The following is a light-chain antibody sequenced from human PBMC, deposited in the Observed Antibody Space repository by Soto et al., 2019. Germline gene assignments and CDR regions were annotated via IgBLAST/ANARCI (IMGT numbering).Light chain of an antibody. CDR2: SVS. Sequence: DIQMTQSPSSLSASVGDRVTITCRASQSISDYLSWYQQKPGKAHNLLNYSVSTLQSGVPPKFRGTGSGTDFTLTISSLQPEDFATYYCLQTYTTPWTFGQGTKVEIK. V-gene: IGKV1-39*01. CDR3: LQTYTTPWT. J-gene: IGKJ1*01. CDR1: QSISDY.